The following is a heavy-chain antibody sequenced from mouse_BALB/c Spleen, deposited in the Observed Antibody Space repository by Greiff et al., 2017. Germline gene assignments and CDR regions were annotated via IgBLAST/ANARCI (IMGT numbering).Heavy chain of an antibody. CDR1: GYTFTSYW. J-gene: IGHJ3*01. CDR3: ARRGYGSSPFAY. D-gene: IGHD1-1*01. V-gene: IGHV1-7*01. CDR2: INPSTGYT. Sequence: QVQLQQSGAELAKPGASVKMSCKASGYTFTSYWMHWVKQRPGQGLEWIGYINPSTGYTEYNQKFKDKATLTADKSSSTAYMQLSSLTSEDSAVYYCARRGYGSSPFAYWGQGTLVTVSA.